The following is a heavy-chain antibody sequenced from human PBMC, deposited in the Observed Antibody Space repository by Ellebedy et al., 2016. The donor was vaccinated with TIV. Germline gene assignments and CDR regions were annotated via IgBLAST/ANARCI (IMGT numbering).Heavy chain of an antibody. V-gene: IGHV1-2*04. D-gene: IGHD3-22*01. J-gene: IGHJ6*02. Sequence: AASVKVSCKASGYTFTDYYIHWVRQAPGQGLEWMGWINPNIGDTNYAQKFQGWVTMTWDTSISTAYMELSRLRSYDTAVYYCARGMGITTVYYYFAMDVWGHGTTVTVSS. CDR1: GYTFTDYY. CDR3: ARGMGITTVYYYFAMDV. CDR2: INPNIGDT.